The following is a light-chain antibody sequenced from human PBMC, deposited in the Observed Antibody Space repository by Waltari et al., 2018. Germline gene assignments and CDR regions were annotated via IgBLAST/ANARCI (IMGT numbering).Light chain of an antibody. Sequence: QSALTQPPSASWSPGQSVTISCTGTSTDVGVYHLVSWYQQHPAKAPKLLIYEVSERPAGVPDRFSGSKSGYTASLTVSGLQAEDEADYFCASFAGSNTIFGGGTKLTVL. CDR1: STDVGVYHL. V-gene: IGLV2-8*01. CDR2: EVS. J-gene: IGLJ2*01. CDR3: ASFAGSNTI.